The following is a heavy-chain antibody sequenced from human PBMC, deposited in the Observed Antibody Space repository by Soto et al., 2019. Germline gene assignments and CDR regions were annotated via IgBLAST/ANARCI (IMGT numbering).Heavy chain of an antibody. D-gene: IGHD3-3*01. CDR3: AKTVGPTRITIFGVVIHYFDY. Sequence: GGSLRLSCAASGFTFSSYAMSWARQAPGKGLEWVSAISGSGGSTYYADSVKGRFTISRDNSKNTLYLQMNSLRAEDTTVYYCAKTVGPTRITIFGVVIHYFDYWGQGTLVTVSS. J-gene: IGHJ4*02. CDR1: GFTFSSYA. V-gene: IGHV3-23*01. CDR2: ISGSGGST.